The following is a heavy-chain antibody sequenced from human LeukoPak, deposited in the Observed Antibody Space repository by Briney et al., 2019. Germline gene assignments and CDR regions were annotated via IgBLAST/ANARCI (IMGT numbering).Heavy chain of an antibody. J-gene: IGHJ4*02. CDR3: AKGQDPWIQLCLDY. D-gene: IGHD5-18*01. Sequence: GGSLRLSCAASGFTVSSNYMSWVRQAPGKGLEWVSVIYSGGSTYYADSVKGRFTISRDNSKNTLYLQMNSLRAEDTAVYYCAKGQDPWIQLCLDYWGQGTLVTVSS. CDR1: GFTVSSNY. CDR2: IYSGGST. V-gene: IGHV3-53*01.